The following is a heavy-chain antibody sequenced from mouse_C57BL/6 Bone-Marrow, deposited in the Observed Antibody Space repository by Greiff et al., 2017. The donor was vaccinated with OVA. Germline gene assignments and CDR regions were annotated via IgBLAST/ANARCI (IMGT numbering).Heavy chain of an antibody. CDR1: GFTFSDYY. D-gene: IGHD2-1*01. J-gene: IGHJ2*01. Sequence: EVQLVESEGGLVQPGRSMKLSCTASGFTFSDYYMAWVRQVPEKGLEWVANINYDGSSTYYLDSLKSRFIISRDNAKNILYLQMSSLKSEDTATYYCAREGGIYYGNFGFDYWGQGTTLTVSS. CDR2: INYDGSST. CDR3: AREGGIYYGNFGFDY. V-gene: IGHV5-16*01.